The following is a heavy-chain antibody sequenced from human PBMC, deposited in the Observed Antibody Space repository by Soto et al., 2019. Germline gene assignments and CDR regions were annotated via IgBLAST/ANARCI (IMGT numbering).Heavy chain of an antibody. Sequence: GGSLRLSCAASGFTFSGYSMSWVRQAPGKGLEWVGHITASRGTTYYADSVRGRFTISRDTSRNTLYLQMNSLRAEDTALYYCAKCMQVNWNYDAFHIWGQGTMVTVSS. CDR1: GFTFSGYS. J-gene: IGHJ3*02. CDR3: AKCMQVNWNYDAFHI. V-gene: IGHV3-23*01. CDR2: ITASRGTT. D-gene: IGHD1-7*01.